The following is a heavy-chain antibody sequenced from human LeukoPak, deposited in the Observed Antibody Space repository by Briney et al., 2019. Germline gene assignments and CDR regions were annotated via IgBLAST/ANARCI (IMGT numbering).Heavy chain of an antibody. Sequence: GGSLRLSCAASGFTFSSYEMNWVRQAPGKGLEWVSYISSSGSTIYYADSVKGRFTISRDNAKNSLYLQMNSLRAEDTAVHHCARGYYGSGSYTGGDDYWGQGTLVTVSS. J-gene: IGHJ4*02. CDR1: GFTFSSYE. CDR3: ARGYYGSGSYTGGDDY. V-gene: IGHV3-48*03. CDR2: ISSSGSTI. D-gene: IGHD3-10*01.